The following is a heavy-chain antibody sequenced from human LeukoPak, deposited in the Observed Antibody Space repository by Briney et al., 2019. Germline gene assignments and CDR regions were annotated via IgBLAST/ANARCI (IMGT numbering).Heavy chain of an antibody. V-gene: IGHV1-46*01. D-gene: IGHD2-2*02. Sequence: ASVKVSCKASGYTFIDYYIHWVRQAPGQGLEWMGIINPSGGSTSYAQKFQGRVTMTRGTSTSTVYMELSSLRSDDTAVYYCAKEFYTTGGTVMDSQYYYYYGLDVWGQGTTVTVSS. CDR2: INPSGGST. J-gene: IGHJ6*02. CDR3: AKEFYTTGGTVMDSQYYYYYGLDV. CDR1: GYTFIDYY.